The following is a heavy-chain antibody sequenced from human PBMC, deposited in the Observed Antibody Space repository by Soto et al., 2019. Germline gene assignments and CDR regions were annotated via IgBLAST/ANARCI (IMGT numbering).Heavy chain of an antibody. V-gene: IGHV3-33*01. J-gene: IGHJ6*02. Sequence: QVQLVESGGGVVQPGRSLRLSCAASGFTFSSYGMHWVRQAPGKGLEWVAVIWYDGSNKYYADSVKGRFTISRDNSKNTLYLQMNSLRAEDTAVYYCARDLPDYYYDSSGYYSPGYYYYGMDVWGQGTTVTVSS. D-gene: IGHD3-22*01. CDR2: IWYDGSNK. CDR1: GFTFSSYG. CDR3: ARDLPDYYYDSSGYYSPGYYYYGMDV.